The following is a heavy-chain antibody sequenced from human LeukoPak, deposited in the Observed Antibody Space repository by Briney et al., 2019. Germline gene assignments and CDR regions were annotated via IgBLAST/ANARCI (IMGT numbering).Heavy chain of an antibody. V-gene: IGHV3-23*01. CDR3: AKGHSDFGTGFDL. Sequence: GGSLRLSCAASGFRFSDFAMSWVRQAPGKGLECVSVISASGGRTYSAESVKARFTISRDNSKNTLYLQMNSLTADDTAVYYCAKGHSDFGTGFDLWGQETLVTVS. D-gene: IGHD4-17*01. CDR2: ISASGGRT. J-gene: IGHJ4*02. CDR1: GFRFSDFA.